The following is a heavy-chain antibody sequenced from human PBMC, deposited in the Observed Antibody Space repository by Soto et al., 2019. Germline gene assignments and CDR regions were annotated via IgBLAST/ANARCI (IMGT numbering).Heavy chain of an antibody. CDR1: GGSISSSSYY. J-gene: IGHJ4*02. V-gene: IGHV4-39*01. CDR2: IYYSGST. Sequence: SETLSLTCTVSGGSISSSSYYWGWIRQPPGMGLEWIGSIYYSGSTYYNPSLKSRVTISVDTSKNQFSLKLSSVTAADTAVYYCARLFPRVVPAAIYFDYWGQGTLVTVS. D-gene: IGHD2-2*01. CDR3: ARLFPRVVPAAIYFDY.